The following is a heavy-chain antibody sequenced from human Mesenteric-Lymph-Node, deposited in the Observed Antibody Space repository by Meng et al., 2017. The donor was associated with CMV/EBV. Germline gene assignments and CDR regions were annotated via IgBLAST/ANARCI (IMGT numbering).Heavy chain of an antibody. J-gene: IGHJ6*02. D-gene: IGHD3-3*01. Sequence: GESLKISCAASGFSLSSYSMNWVRQAPGKGLEWVSSISSTSSYKYYADSVKGRFTISRDNAKNTLYLQMNSLRAEDTAVYYCARDSPYTTYYDFWSGYISPPYYYYYGMDVWGQGTTVTVSS. CDR2: ISSTSSYK. CDR3: ARDSPYTTYYDFWSGYISPPYYYYYGMDV. V-gene: IGHV3-21*01. CDR1: GFSLSSYS.